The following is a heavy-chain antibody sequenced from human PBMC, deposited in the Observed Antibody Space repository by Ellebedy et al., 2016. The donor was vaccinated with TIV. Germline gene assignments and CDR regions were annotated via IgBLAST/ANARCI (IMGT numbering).Heavy chain of an antibody. V-gene: IGHV1-18*01. D-gene: IGHD4-23*01. CDR3: ARIRGYYGGDSISWYFDL. J-gene: IGHJ2*01. Sequence: ASVKVSCKASGYTFTSYGISWVRQAPGQGLAWMGWISAYNGNTNYAQKLQGRVTMTTDTSTSTAYMELRSLRSEDTAVYYCARIRGYYGGDSISWYFDLWGRGTLVTVSS. CDR1: GYTFTSYG. CDR2: ISAYNGNT.